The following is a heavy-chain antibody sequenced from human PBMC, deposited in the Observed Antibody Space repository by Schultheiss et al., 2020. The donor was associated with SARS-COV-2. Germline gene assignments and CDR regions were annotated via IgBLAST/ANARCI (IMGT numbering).Heavy chain of an antibody. CDR2: IVVGSGNT. CDR3: AADRKGGIAAAGRPLEYAFDI. V-gene: IGHV1-58*02. CDR1: GYTFTGYY. J-gene: IGHJ3*02. D-gene: IGHD6-13*01. Sequence: SVKVSCKASGYTFTGYYIHWVRQARGQRLEWIGWIVVGSGNTNYAQKFQERVTITRDMSTSTAYMELSSLRSEDTAVYYCAADRKGGIAAAGRPLEYAFDIWGQGTMVTVSS.